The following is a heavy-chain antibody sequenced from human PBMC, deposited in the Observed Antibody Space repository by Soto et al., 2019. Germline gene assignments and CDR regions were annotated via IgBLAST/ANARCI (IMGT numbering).Heavy chain of an antibody. J-gene: IGHJ4*02. CDR3: AREFAPGSPNYDY. V-gene: IGHV3-23*01. CDR2: FTRSGNT. Sequence: GGSLRLSRAASGFTFSNYAMSWVRQAPGKGLEWVSTFTRSGNTYYADSVKGRFTISRDNSKNTLYLQMDSLRAEDTAVYYCAREFAPGSPNYDYWGLGTLVTVSS. CDR1: GFTFSNYA. D-gene: IGHD3-10*01.